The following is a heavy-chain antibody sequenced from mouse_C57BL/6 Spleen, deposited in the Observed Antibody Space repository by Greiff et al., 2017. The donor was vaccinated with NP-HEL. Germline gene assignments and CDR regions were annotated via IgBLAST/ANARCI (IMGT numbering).Heavy chain of an antibody. CDR2: IDPSDSYP. V-gene: IGHV1-50*01. Sequence: QVQLQQPGAELVKPGASVKLSCKASGYTFTSYWMQWVKQRPGQGLEWIGEIDPSDSYPNYNQKFKGKATLTVDTSSSTAYMQLSSLTSEDSAVYYCASYYSLYYAMDYWGQGTSVTVSS. CDR3: ASYYSLYYAMDY. J-gene: IGHJ4*01. D-gene: IGHD2-12*01. CDR1: GYTFTSYW.